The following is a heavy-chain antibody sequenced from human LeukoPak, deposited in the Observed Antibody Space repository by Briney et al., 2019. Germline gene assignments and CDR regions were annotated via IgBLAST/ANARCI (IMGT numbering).Heavy chain of an antibody. J-gene: IGHJ6*02. Sequence: GGCLRLSCAASGFTFSSYAMHWVRQAPGKGLVWVSHINSDGSITSYADSVKGRFTISRDNAKNTLYLQMNSLRAEDTAVCYCARDAVDTANAVWGQGTTVTVSS. CDR1: GFTFSSYA. D-gene: IGHD5-18*01. CDR2: INSDGSIT. CDR3: ARDAVDTANAV. V-gene: IGHV3-74*01.